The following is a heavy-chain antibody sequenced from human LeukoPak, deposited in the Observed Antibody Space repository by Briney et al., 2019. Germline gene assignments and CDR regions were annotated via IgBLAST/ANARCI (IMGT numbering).Heavy chain of an antibody. V-gene: IGHV3-48*03. J-gene: IGHJ4*02. CDR3: AKDGYYYDSSGYYYVPDRYYFDY. D-gene: IGHD3-22*01. Sequence: QPGGSLRLSCAASGFTFSSYEMNWVRQAPGKGLEWVSYISSSGSTIYYADSVKGRFTISRDNAKNSLYLQMNSLRAEDTAVYYCAKDGYYYDSSGYYYVPDRYYFDYWGQGTLVTVSS. CDR1: GFTFSSYE. CDR2: ISSSGSTI.